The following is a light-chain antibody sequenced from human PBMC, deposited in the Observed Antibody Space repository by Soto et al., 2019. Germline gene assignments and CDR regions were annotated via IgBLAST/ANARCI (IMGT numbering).Light chain of an antibody. J-gene: IGKJ1*01. V-gene: IGKV1-39*01. Sequence: DIQMTQSPPSLSASVGDRVTITCRASQSISSFLNWYQQKPGKAPNLLIYTTSNLQSGVPSRFSGTGSGTDFTLTISSLQPEDFATYYCPHYNSYSEAFGQGTKVDI. CDR1: QSISSF. CDR3: PHYNSYSEA. CDR2: TTS.